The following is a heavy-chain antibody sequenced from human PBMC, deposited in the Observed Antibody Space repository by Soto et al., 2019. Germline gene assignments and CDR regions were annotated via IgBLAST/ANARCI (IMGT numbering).Heavy chain of an antibody. V-gene: IGHV3-21*01. CDR3: ASSTTQYQLLSGAFDI. J-gene: IGHJ3*02. CDR2: ISSSSSYI. D-gene: IGHD2-2*01. CDR1: VVTFSGYS. Sequence: PGGSLRLSCAASVVTFSGYSMNGFRQAPGKGLEWVSSISSSSSYIYYADSVKGRFTISRDNAKNSLYLQMNSLRAEDTAVYYCASSTTQYQLLSGAFDIWGQGTMVTVS.